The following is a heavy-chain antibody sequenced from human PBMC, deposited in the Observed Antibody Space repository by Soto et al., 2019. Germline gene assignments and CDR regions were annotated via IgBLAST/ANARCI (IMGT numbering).Heavy chain of an antibody. CDR2: ISSSGST. CDR1: GASLSKYY. CDR3: ARQSTLYSGYDYFDL. D-gene: IGHD5-12*01. V-gene: IGHV4-4*07. Sequence: SETLSLTCKIIGASLSKYYWSWIRQPARKGLEWVGRISSSGSTNYSPSLESRLTMSVDTTRNQFSLQMKSVTAADTALYYCARQSTLYSGYDYFDLCGQGTLVTVSS. J-gene: IGHJ5*02.